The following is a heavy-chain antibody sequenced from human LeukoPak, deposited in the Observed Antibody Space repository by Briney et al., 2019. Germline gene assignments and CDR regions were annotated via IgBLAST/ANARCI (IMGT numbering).Heavy chain of an antibody. D-gene: IGHD1-1*01. CDR1: GYTFTSYD. V-gene: IGHV1-8*01. Sequence: GASVKVSCKASGYTFTSYDISWVRQATGQGLEWMGWMSPSSGNTGYAQKFQGRVIMTRNTSISTAYMELSSLRSEDMAVYYCARGRHNNCWGQGTMVTVSS. CDR3: ARGRHNNC. J-gene: IGHJ3*01. CDR2: MSPSSGNT.